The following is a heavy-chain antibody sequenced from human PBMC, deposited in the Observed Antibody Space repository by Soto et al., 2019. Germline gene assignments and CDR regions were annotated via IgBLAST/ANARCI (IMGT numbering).Heavy chain of an antibody. CDR1: GFTLSTYA. CDR3: ARDEGGYRVFRGMDV. J-gene: IGHJ6*02. Sequence: QVQLVESGGGVVQPGMSLRLSCEASGFTLSTYAMHWVRQAPGRGLEWVAFIWFDGSTKYYADFVKGRFSISRDNPKSTQYRQMNSLGVEDTAVYYCARDEGGYRVFRGMDVWGQGTTVTVSS. D-gene: IGHD1-26*01. V-gene: IGHV3-33*01. CDR2: IWFDGSTK.